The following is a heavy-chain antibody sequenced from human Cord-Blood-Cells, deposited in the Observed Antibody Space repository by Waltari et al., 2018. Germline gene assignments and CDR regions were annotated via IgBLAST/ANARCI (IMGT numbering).Heavy chain of an antibody. CDR1: GGSISSGSYY. V-gene: IGHV4-61*09. CDR3: ARDGGPDCSSTSCYPNWFDP. J-gene: IGHJ5*02. D-gene: IGHD2-2*01. Sequence: QVQLRESGPGLVKPSQTLSLTCTVSGGSISSGSYYWSWIRQPAGKGLEWIGYIYTSGSTNYNPSLKSRVTISVDTSKNQFSLKLSSVTAADTAVYYCARDGGPDCSSTSCYPNWFDPWGQGTLVTVSS. CDR2: IYTSGST.